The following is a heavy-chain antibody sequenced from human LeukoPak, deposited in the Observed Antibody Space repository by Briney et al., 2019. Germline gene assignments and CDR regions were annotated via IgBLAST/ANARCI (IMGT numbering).Heavy chain of an antibody. CDR1: GFTFSSYS. CDR2: ISSSSSTI. Sequence: GGSLILSCAASGFTFSSYSMNWVRQAPGKGLEWVSYISSSSSTIYYADSVKGRFTISRDNAKNSLYLQMNSLRAEDTAVYYCARELLTYYYDSSGLPFDYWGQGTLVTVS. D-gene: IGHD3-22*01. J-gene: IGHJ4*02. CDR3: ARELLTYYYDSSGLPFDY. V-gene: IGHV3-48*01.